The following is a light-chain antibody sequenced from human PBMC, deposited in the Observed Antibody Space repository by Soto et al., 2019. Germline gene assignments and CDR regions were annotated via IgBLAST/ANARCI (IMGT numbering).Light chain of an antibody. J-gene: IGKJ3*01. V-gene: IGKV3-11*01. CDR3: QQRSNWPPRGST. CDR1: QSVSSY. Sequence: EIVLTQSPATLSLSPGERATLSCRASQSVSSYLAWYQQKPGQAPRLLIYDASNRATGIPARFSGSGSGTDFTLTISSLEPEDFAVYYCQQRSNWPPRGSTFGPGTKVDIK. CDR2: DAS.